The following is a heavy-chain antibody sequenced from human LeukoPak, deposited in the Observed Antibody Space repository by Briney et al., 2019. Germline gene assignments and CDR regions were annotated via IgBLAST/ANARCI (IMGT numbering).Heavy chain of an antibody. CDR2: INPNSGGT. Sequence: ASVKVSCKASGYTFTGYYMHRVRQAPGQGLEWMGWINPNSGGTNYAQKFQGRVTMTRDTSISTAYMELSRLRSDDTAVYYCARDPYDYGDYEDVHGGDYWGQGTLVTVSS. J-gene: IGHJ4*02. CDR3: ARDPYDYGDYEDVHGGDY. D-gene: IGHD4-17*01. V-gene: IGHV1-2*02. CDR1: GYTFTGYY.